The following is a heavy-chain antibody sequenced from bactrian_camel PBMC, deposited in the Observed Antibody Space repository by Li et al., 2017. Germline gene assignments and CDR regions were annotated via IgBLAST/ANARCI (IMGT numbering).Heavy chain of an antibody. V-gene: IGHV3S40*01. CDR2: MISTGGRT. CDR1: GFPFSTYGHD. Sequence: VQLVESGGDLVRPGGSLRIACAASGFPFSTYGHDIHWVRQAPGKGLEWVSVMISTGGRTYYADSVKGRFTISKDNAKDTWYLQMNSLKPDDTAVYYCYAQLEVGYSGPWCAETSDYWGQGTQVTVS. J-gene: IGHJ4*01. CDR3: YAQLEVGYSGPWCAETSDY. D-gene: IGHD1*01.